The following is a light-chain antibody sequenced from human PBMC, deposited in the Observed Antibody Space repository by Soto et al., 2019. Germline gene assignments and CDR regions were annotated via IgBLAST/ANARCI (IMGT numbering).Light chain of an antibody. CDR2: ENN. CDR1: SSNIGNNY. CDR3: ATRDSSLSAGNVV. V-gene: IGLV1-51*02. J-gene: IGLJ2*01. Sequence: QSVLTQPPSVSAAPGQKVTISCSGSSSNIGNNYVSWYQQLPGTAPKLLIYENNKRSSGIPDRFSGSKSGTSATLGITGLQTGDEAYYYCATRDSSLSAGNVVFGGGTKLTVL.